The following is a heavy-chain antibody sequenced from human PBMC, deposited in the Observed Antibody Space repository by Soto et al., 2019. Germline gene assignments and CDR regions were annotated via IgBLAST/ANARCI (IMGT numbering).Heavy chain of an antibody. D-gene: IGHD1-26*01. V-gene: IGHV4-59*01. CDR3: ATYTRLEELLSQGGYYYYVMDV. Sequence: QVQLQESGPGLVKPSETLSLTCTVSGGSISNNYWSWIRQPPGKGLEWIGYIYYSGSTHYNPSLKGRVTISLDTSKTQFTLMLSSVTAADTAVYYCATYTRLEELLSQGGYYYYVMDVWGQGTTVTVSS. CDR2: IYYSGST. J-gene: IGHJ6*02. CDR1: GGSISNNY.